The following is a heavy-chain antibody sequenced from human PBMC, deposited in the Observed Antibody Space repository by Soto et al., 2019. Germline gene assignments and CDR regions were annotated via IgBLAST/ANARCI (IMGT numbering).Heavy chain of an antibody. J-gene: IGHJ3*02. D-gene: IGHD2-21*02. V-gene: IGHV1-24*01. CDR2: IDPGNGNT. Sequence: GASVKVSCKVSGYTLTELSMHWVRQAPGKRLEWMGWIDPGNGNTKYAQKFQGRVTMTKDTSTSTAYMELSSLRSEDTAVYYCARGHKGDSRGAFDIWGQGTMVTVPS. CDR3: ARGHKGDSRGAFDI. CDR1: GYTLTELS.